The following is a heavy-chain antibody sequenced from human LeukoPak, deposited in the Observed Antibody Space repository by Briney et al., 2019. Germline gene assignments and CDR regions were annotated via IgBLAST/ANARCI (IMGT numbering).Heavy chain of an antibody. CDR1: GFTFSSYA. CDR3: ARALFGLPSDY. CDR2: ISYDGSNK. D-gene: IGHD3-16*01. Sequence: GGSLRLSCAASGFTFSSYAMHWVRQAPGKGLEWVAVISYDGSNKYYADSVKGRFTISRDNSKNTLYLQMNSLRAADTAVYYCARALFGLPSDYWGQGTLVTVSS. J-gene: IGHJ4*02. V-gene: IGHV3-30*04.